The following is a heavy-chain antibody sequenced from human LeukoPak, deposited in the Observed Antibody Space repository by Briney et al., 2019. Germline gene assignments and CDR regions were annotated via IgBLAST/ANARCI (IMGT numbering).Heavy chain of an antibody. J-gene: IGHJ4*02. Sequence: GGSLRLSCAASGFTFSSYGMHWVRQAPGKGLEWVAVIWYDGSNKYYADSVKGRFTISRDNSKNTLYLQMNSLRAEDTAVYYCARDKGYNYGYSMDYWGQGTLVIVSS. CDR2: IWYDGSNK. CDR1: GFTFSSYG. CDR3: ARDKGYNYGYSMDY. D-gene: IGHD5-18*01. V-gene: IGHV3-33*01.